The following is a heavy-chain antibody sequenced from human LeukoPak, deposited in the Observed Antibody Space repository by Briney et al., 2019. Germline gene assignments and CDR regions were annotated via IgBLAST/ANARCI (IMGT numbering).Heavy chain of an antibody. CDR3: ARELELRY. Sequence: PGGSLRLSCAASGFTFSSYSMNWVRQAPGKGPEWVSYISSSSTIYYADSVKGRFTISRDNAKNSLYLQMNSLRAEDTAVYYCARELELRYWGQGTLVTVSS. CDR1: GFTFSSYS. V-gene: IGHV3-48*01. D-gene: IGHD1-7*01. J-gene: IGHJ4*02. CDR2: ISSSSTI.